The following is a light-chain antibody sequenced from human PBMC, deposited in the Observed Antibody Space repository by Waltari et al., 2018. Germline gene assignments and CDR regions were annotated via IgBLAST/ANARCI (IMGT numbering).Light chain of an antibody. CDR2: WAS. V-gene: IGKV4-1*01. J-gene: IGKJ2*01. CDR1: QSVLFSYDNKNY. CDR3: QQYYIAQYT. Sequence: DIVMTQSPDSLTVSLGERATINCKSSQSVLFSYDNKNYLAWYQQKPVQPPKLLIYWASTRESGVPDRFSGSGSGTDFTLTISSLQAEDVAVYFCQQYYIAQYTFGQGTKLEIK.